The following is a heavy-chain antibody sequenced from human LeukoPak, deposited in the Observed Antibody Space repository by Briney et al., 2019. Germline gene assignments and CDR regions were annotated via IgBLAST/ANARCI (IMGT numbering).Heavy chain of an antibody. D-gene: IGHD4-17*01. CDR3: ARDSNLWDYGDKSGIWGYNWFDP. CDR1: GFTFDDYG. J-gene: IGHJ5*02. Sequence: PGGSLRLSCAASGFTFDDYGMSWVRQAPGKGLEWVSGINWNGGSTGYADSVKGRFTISRDNAKNSLYLQMNSLRAEDTALYYCARDSNLWDYGDKSGIWGYNWFDPWGQGTLVTVSS. CDR2: INWNGGST. V-gene: IGHV3-20*04.